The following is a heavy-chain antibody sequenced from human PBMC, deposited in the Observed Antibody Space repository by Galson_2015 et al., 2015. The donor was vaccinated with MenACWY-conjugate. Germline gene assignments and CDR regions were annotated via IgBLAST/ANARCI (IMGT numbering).Heavy chain of an antibody. CDR3: ARGKFMNTVPVPPWYYGLDV. D-gene: IGHD4-11*01. CDR1: AFTFSSYG. J-gene: IGHJ6*02. CDR2: IWYDGSNK. Sequence: SLRLSCAASAFTFSSYGMHWVRQAPGKGLEWVAVIWYDGSNKYHGDSVKGRFTISRDNSKNTLFLQMNSLRVEDTAVYYCARGKFMNTVPVPPWYYGLDVWGQGTTVTVSS. V-gene: IGHV3-33*01.